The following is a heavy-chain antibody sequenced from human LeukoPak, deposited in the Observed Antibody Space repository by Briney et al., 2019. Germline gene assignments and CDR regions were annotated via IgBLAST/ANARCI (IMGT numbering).Heavy chain of an antibody. J-gene: IGHJ4*02. D-gene: IGHD6-13*01. CDR3: ARDRRHSSSWSTRAFDY. CDR1: GFIFDDYG. Sequence: QTGGSLRLSCAASGFIFDDYGMSWVRQAPEKGLGWVSGISWNGGNIAYADSVKGRFTISRDNAKNSLYLQVNSLRAEDTALYFCARDRRHSSSWSTRAFDYWGQGTLVTVSS. V-gene: IGHV3-20*04. CDR2: ISWNGGNI.